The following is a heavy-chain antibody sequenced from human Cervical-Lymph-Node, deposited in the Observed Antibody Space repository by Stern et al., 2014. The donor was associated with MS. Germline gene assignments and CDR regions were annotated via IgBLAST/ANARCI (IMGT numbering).Heavy chain of an antibody. Sequence: EVQLLESGGGLVKPGGSLRLSCAASGFTFSTQTVSWVRQAPGKGLEWVSSISSSSTYIYDADSVKGRFTIARDNARNSLYLQMNSLRVDDTAVYYCLRDGGDYWGQGTLVTVSS. CDR1: GFTFSTQT. D-gene: IGHD3-16*01. CDR3: LRDGGDY. V-gene: IGHV3-21*01. CDR2: ISSSSTYI. J-gene: IGHJ4*02.